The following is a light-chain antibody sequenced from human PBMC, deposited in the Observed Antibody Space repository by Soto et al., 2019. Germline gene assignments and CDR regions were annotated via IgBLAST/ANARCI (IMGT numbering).Light chain of an antibody. J-gene: IGKJ4*01. CDR2: DAS. Sequence: ASQLTQSPSSLSASVGDRVTITCRARQGISSALAWDQQKPGKAPKLLISDASSLESGVTSRFSGSGSGTDVTLTLSRLQPEDFATYYCQQFNNYPRTCGGGPKVEIK. V-gene: IGKV1D-13*01. CDR1: QGISSA. CDR3: QQFNNYPRT.